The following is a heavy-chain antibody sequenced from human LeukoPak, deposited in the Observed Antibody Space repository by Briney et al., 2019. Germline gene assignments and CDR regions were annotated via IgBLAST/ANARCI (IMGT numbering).Heavy chain of an antibody. Sequence: SETLSLTCAVYGGSFSGYYWSWIRQPPGKGLEWIGEINHSGSTNYNPSLKSRVTISVDTSKNQFSLKLSSVTAADTAVYYCARGLRVRYYYDSSGYPGLDYWGQGTLVTVSS. V-gene: IGHV4-34*01. CDR3: ARGLRVRYYYDSSGYPGLDY. CDR2: INHSGST. J-gene: IGHJ4*02. D-gene: IGHD3-22*01. CDR1: GGSFSGYY.